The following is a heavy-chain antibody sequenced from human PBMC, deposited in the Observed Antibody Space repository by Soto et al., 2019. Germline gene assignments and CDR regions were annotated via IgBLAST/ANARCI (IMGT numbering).Heavy chain of an antibody. CDR3: ARGVRYCSSTRCYKRDWFDP. J-gene: IGHJ5*02. V-gene: IGHV4-34*01. D-gene: IGHD2-2*02. CDR1: GGSFSGYY. CDR2: INHSGST. Sequence: SETLSLTCAVDGGSFSGYYWSWIHQPPGKGLEWIGEINHSGSTNYHPSLKSRVTISADTSKNQFCLKLSSLTAADTAVYYCARGVRYCSSTRCYKRDWFDPWGQVTRVTASS.